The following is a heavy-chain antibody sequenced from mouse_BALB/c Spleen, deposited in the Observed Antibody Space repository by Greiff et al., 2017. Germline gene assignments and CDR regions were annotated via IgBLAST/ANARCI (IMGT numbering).Heavy chain of an antibody. CDR1: GFSLTGYG. D-gene: IGHD1-1*01. Sequence: ESGPGLVAPSQSLSITCTVSGFSLTGYGVNWVRQPPGKGLEWLGMIWGDGSTDYNSALKSRLSISKDNSKSQVFLKMNSLQTDDTARYYCARGGLDYYGSSPFDYWGQGTTLTVSS. CDR2: IWGDGST. J-gene: IGHJ2*01. CDR3: ARGGLDYYGSSPFDY. V-gene: IGHV2-6-7*01.